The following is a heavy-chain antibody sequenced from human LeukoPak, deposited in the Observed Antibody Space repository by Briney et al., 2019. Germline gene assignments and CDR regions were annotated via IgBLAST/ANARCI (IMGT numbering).Heavy chain of an antibody. CDR3: ARDLGGDIEPYNWFDP. CDR2: IYTSGST. CDR1: GGSISSGGFY. J-gene: IGHJ5*02. V-gene: IGHV4-61*02. Sequence: ASQTLSLTCTVSGGSISSGGFYWSWIRQPAGKGLEWIGRIYTSGSTNYNPSLKSRVPISVDTSKNQFSLKLSSVTAADTAVYYCARDLGGDIEPYNWFDPWGQGTLVTVSS. D-gene: IGHD2-21*02.